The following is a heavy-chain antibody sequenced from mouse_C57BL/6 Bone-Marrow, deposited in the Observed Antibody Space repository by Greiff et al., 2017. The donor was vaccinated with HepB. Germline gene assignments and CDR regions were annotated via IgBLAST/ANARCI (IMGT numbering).Heavy chain of an antibody. J-gene: IGHJ1*03. V-gene: IGHV5-4*03. Sequence: EVMLVESGGGLVKPGGSLKLSCAASGFTFSSYAMSWVRQTPEKRLEWVATISDGGSYTYYPDNVKGRFTISRDNAKNNLYLQMSHLKSEDTAMYYCASLLWLRGYFDVWGTGTTVTVSS. CDR3: ASLLWLRGYFDV. CDR2: ISDGGSYT. D-gene: IGHD2-2*01. CDR1: GFTFSSYA.